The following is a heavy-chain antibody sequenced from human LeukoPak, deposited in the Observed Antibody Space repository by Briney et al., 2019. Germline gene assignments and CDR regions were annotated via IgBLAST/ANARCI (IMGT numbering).Heavy chain of an antibody. D-gene: IGHD6-13*01. J-gene: IGHJ4*02. Sequence: KPSETLSHTCTVSGVSISSYYWSWIRQPPGKGLEWIGYIYYSGSTNYSPSLKSRVTISVDTSKNQFSLKLSSVTAADTAVYYCARRPGQQHYFDYWGQGTLVTVSS. CDR3: ARRPGQQHYFDY. V-gene: IGHV4-59*08. CDR1: GVSISSYY. CDR2: IYYSGST.